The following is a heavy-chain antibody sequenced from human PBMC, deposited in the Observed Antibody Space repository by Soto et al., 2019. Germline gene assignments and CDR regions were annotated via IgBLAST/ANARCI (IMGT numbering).Heavy chain of an antibody. V-gene: IGHV4-34*01. CDR1: GGYFSGYY. Sequence: SETLSLTCAVYGGYFSGYYWSWIRQPPGKGLEWIGEINHSGSTNYNPSLKSRVTMSVDTSKNQFSLKLTSATAADTAVYYCARGLSTGPGSGYSPENWGPGTLVTVSS. CDR2: INHSGST. CDR3: ARGLSTGPGSGYSPEN. D-gene: IGHD3-22*01. J-gene: IGHJ4*02.